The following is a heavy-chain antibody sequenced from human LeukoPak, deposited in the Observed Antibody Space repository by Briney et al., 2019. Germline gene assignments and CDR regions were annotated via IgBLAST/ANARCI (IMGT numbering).Heavy chain of an antibody. CDR2: INHSGST. D-gene: IGHD7-27*01. Sequence: PSETLSLTCAVYGGSFSGYYWSWIRQPPGKGLEWIGEINHSGSTNYNPSLKSRVTISVDTSKNQFSLKLSSVTAADTAVYYCARGPWVDYWGQGTLVTASS. CDR3: ARGPWVDY. V-gene: IGHV4-34*01. CDR1: GGSFSGYY. J-gene: IGHJ4*02.